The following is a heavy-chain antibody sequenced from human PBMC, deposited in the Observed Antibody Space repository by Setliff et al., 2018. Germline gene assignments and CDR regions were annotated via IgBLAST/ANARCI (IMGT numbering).Heavy chain of an antibody. Sequence: GESLKISCAASGFTFSSYWMSWVRQAPGKGLEWVANIKQDGSEKYYVDSVKGRFTISRDNAKNSLYLQMNSLRAEDTAVYYCARTRGGNSWGAFDIWAKGQWSPSPQ. D-gene: IGHD2-21*02. V-gene: IGHV3-7*03. J-gene: IGHJ3*02. CDR2: IKQDGSEK. CDR3: ARTRGGNSWGAFDI. CDR1: GFTFSSYW.